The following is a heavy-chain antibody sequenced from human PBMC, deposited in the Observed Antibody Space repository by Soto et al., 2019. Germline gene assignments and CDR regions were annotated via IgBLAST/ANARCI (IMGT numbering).Heavy chain of an antibody. J-gene: IGHJ6*01. CDR3: ARLVGSSPRFFYYYGLEV. Sequence: LKVSCHGAGLRCTSYWIRWVRQMPGKGLEWMGRIDPSDSYTNYSPSFQGHVTISADKSISTAYLQWSSLKASDTAMYYCARLVGSSPRFFYYYGLEVWGQANLVTVS. D-gene: IGHD6-6*01. CDR2: IDPSDSYT. CDR1: GLRCTSYW. V-gene: IGHV5-10-1*01.